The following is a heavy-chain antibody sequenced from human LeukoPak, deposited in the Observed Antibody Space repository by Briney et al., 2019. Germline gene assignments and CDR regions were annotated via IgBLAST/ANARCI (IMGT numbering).Heavy chain of an antibody. CDR1: GYTFTGYY. D-gene: IGHD6-19*01. Sequence: ASVKVSCKASGYTFTGYYMHWVRQAPGQGLEWMGWINPNSGGTNYAQKFQGRVTMTRDTSISTAYMELSRLRSDDTAVYYCARKSNTSSGWFAFDYWGQGTLVTVSS. V-gene: IGHV1-2*02. CDR2: INPNSGGT. CDR3: ARKSNTSSGWFAFDY. J-gene: IGHJ4*02.